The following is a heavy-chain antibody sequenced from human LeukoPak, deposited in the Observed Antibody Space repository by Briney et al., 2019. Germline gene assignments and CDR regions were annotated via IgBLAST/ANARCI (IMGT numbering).Heavy chain of an antibody. CDR1: GGSFSGYY. D-gene: IGHD6-19*01. CDR3: ARASSGWNKDFDY. Sequence: SETLSLTCAVYGGSFSGYYWSWIRQPPGKGLEWIGEINHSGSTNYNPSLKSRVTISVDTSKNQFSLKLSSVTAADTAVYYCARASSGWNKDFDYWGQGTLGTVSS. J-gene: IGHJ4*02. CDR2: INHSGST. V-gene: IGHV4-34*01.